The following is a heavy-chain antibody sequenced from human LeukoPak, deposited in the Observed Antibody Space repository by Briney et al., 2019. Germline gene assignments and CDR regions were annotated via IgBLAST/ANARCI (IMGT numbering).Heavy chain of an antibody. Sequence: ASVKVSCEASGYTFTGYYMHWVRQASGQGFVWMGLFNPSSGGTNYAQKFQGRVTMTRDTSISTAYMELSRLRSEDTAVYYCARATTVVTSAAFDIWGQGTMVTVSS. V-gene: IGHV1-2*06. CDR1: GYTFTGYY. D-gene: IGHD4-23*01. CDR3: ARATTVVTSAAFDI. J-gene: IGHJ3*02. CDR2: FNPSSGGT.